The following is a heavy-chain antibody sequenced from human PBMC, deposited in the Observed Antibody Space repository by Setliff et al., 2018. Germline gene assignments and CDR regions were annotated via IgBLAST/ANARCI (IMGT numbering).Heavy chain of an antibody. CDR3: ARELGLRAPFDF. J-gene: IGHJ4*02. Sequence: PSETLSLTCSVSGDSINPYYWSWIRQPPGQGLEWIGYIYSSGRTNYNPSLKSRVSLSLDTSKNQFSLDLSSVTPADTAVYYCARELGLRAPFDFWGQGILVTVSS. CDR2: IYSSGRT. D-gene: IGHD4-17*01. V-gene: IGHV4-59*01. CDR1: GDSINPYY.